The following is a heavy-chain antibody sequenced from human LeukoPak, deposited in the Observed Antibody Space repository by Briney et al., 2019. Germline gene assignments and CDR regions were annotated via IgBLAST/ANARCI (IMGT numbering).Heavy chain of an antibody. CDR1: GYTFTNYY. D-gene: IGHD3-3*01. J-gene: IGHJ4*02. Sequence: GASVKVSCKASGYTFTNYYMHWVRQAPGQGLEWMGVINPSGGSTSYAQKFQGRVTMTRDTSTSTVYMELSSLRSEDTAVYYCAREGHLTIFGAGRGYYFDYWGQGTLVTVSS. CDR3: AREGHLTIFGAGRGYYFDY. CDR2: INPSGGST. V-gene: IGHV1-46*01.